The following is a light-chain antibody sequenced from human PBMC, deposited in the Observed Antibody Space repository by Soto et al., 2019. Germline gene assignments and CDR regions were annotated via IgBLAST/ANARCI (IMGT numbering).Light chain of an antibody. CDR1: SSDVGGYNY. V-gene: IGLV2-14*01. Sequence: QSALTQPASVSGSPGQSITISCTGTSSDVGGYNYVSWYQQHPGKAPKVLIYEVTKRPSGVSDRFSGSKSGNTASLTISRLQAEDETDYYCSAYTTGNTTVVFGIGTKVTVX. CDR2: EVT. CDR3: SAYTTGNTTVV. J-gene: IGLJ1*01.